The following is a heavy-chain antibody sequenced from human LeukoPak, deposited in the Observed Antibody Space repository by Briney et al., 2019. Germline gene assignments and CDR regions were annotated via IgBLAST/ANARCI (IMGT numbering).Heavy chain of an antibody. CDR1: GFRFSYHD. CDR3: ARELGGTKTGGFDI. J-gene: IGHJ3*02. V-gene: IGHV3-64*02. Sequence: PGGSLRLSCAASGFRFSYHDMHWVRQAPGRGLEFVSSICAAGAHTFYAESVKGRFTISRDNFQSTMYLQMDGLRPEDSAVYYCARELGGTKTGGFDIWGQGTVVTVSS. D-gene: IGHD1-14*01. CDR2: ICAAGAHT.